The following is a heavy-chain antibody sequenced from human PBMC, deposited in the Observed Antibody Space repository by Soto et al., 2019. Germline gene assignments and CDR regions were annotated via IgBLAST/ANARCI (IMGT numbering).Heavy chain of an antibody. CDR3: ARDNRHWNHNWFDP. CDR2: IYYSGST. V-gene: IGHV4-31*03. CDR1: GGSISSGGYY. D-gene: IGHD1-1*01. J-gene: IGHJ5*02. Sequence: ASETLSLTCTVSGGSISSGGYYWSWIRQHPGKGLEWIGYIYYSGSTYYNPSLKSRVTISVDTSKNQFSLKLSSVTAADTAVYYCARDNRHWNHNWFDPWGQGTLVTVSS.